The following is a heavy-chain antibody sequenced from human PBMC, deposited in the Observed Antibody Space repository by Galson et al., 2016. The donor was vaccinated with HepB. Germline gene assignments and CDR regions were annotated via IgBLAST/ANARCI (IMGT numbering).Heavy chain of an antibody. J-gene: IGHJ6*04. CDR2: ISYDGSNK. CDR3: ARGSFWSGQLIRNYYGMDV. CDR1: GFPFSNYW. D-gene: IGHD3-3*01. Sequence: SLRLSCAASGFPFSNYWMNWVRQAPGRGLEWVAVISYDGSNKYYDDSVKGRFTISRDNSKNTLYLQMNSLRAEDTAVYYCARGSFWSGQLIRNYYGMDVWGKGTTVTVSS. V-gene: IGHV3-30-3*01.